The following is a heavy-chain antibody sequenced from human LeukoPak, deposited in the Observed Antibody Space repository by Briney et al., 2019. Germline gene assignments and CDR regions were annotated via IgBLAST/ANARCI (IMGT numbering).Heavy chain of an antibody. CDR2: IYTSGST. D-gene: IGHD6-19*01. CDR1: GGSISSGSYY. V-gene: IGHV4-61*02. CDR3: ARDSRQWLGRSYFDY. Sequence: PSETLSLTCTVSGGSISSGSYYWSWIRQPAGKGLEWIGRIYTSGSTNYNPSLKSRVTMSVDTSKNQFSLKLSSVTAADTAVYYCARDSRQWLGRSYFDYWGQGTLVTVSS. J-gene: IGHJ4*02.